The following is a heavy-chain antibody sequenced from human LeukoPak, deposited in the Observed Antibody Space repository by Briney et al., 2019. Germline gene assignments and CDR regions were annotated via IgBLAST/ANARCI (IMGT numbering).Heavy chain of an antibody. D-gene: IGHD3-22*01. CDR1: QFTFSSYS. J-gene: IGHJ4*02. V-gene: IGHV3-21*01. Sequence: GGSLTLSCAAPQFTFSSYSMNWFRQAPGKGLEWVSSINRGATHIYYADSLRGRFIISRDDAKNSLYLQMNSLRAEDTAVYYCVRLRRNSDSSGYYYYYDYWGQGTLVTVSS. CDR3: VRLRRNSDSSGYYYYYDY. CDR2: INRGATHI.